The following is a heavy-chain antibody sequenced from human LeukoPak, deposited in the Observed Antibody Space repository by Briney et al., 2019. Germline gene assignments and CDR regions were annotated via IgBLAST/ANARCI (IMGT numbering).Heavy chain of an antibody. CDR2: VVGHTGHT. V-gene: IGHV1-18*01. J-gene: IGHJ4*02. Sequence: ASVNVSCKTAGPTFRINSYSRVREAPGQGLEWMGWVVGHTGHTKYTQKFQGRVIMTTDTSTATSYMELQSLESDYTAIYYCVTVGRLHYVVEVWGQGTLVTVSS. CDR3: VTVGRLHYVVEV. D-gene: IGHD4-17*01. CDR1: GPTFRINS.